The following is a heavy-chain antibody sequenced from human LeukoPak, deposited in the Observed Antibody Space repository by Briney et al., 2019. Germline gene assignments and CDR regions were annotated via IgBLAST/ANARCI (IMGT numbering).Heavy chain of an antibody. V-gene: IGHV1-2*02. D-gene: IGHD2/OR15-2a*01. CDR1: GYTFTGYY. Sequence: GASVKVSCKASGYTFTGYYMHWVRQAPGQGLEWMGWINPNSGGTNYAQKFQGRVTMTRDTPISTAYMELSRLRSDDTAVYYCARGYQSMTYYMDVWGKGTTVTISS. J-gene: IGHJ6*03. CDR2: INPNSGGT. CDR3: ARGYQSMTYYMDV.